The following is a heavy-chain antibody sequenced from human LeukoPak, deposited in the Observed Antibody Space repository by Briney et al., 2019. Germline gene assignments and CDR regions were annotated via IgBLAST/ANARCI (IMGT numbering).Heavy chain of an antibody. CDR3: ARDAVVVPAAPRTYYYYGMDV. CDR1: GVSISSYY. V-gene: IGHV4-59*01. D-gene: IGHD2-2*01. CDR2: IYYSGST. Sequence: SETLSLTCTVSGVSISSYYWSWIRQPPGKGLEWIGYIYYSGSTNYNPSLKSRVTISVDTSKNQFSLKLSSVTAADTAVYYCARDAVVVPAAPRTYYYYGMDVWGQGTTVTVSS. J-gene: IGHJ6*02.